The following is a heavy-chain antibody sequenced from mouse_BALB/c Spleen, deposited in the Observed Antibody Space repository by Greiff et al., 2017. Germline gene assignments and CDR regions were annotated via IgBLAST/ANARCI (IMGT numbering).Heavy chain of an antibody. V-gene: IGHV14-3*02. CDR2: IDPANGTT. CDR1: GFNLTDTY. CDR3: ATYGDEYAY. Sequence: VQLLQSGAELVQPGASVKLSCTASGFNLTDTYMHWVQQRPEQALVWIGRIDPANGTTKYDPQFQGKATITADTSSNTAYLQLSSLTSEDTAVYYCATYGDEYAYWGQGTLVTVSA. J-gene: IGHJ3*01. D-gene: IGHD2-13*01.